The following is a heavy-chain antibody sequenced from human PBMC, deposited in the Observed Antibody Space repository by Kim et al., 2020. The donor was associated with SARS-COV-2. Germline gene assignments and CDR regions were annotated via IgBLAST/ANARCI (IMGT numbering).Heavy chain of an antibody. CDR1: GFTFSSYW. V-gene: IGHV3-7*01. J-gene: IGHJ6*02. Sequence: GGSLRLSCAASGFTFSSYWMSWVRQAPGKGLEWVANIKQDGSEKYYVDSVKGRFTISRDNAKNSLYLQMNSLRAEDTAVYYCAREGYCSGGSCYSFFDYYYYGMDVWGQGTTVTVSS. CDR2: IKQDGSEK. D-gene: IGHD2-15*01. CDR3: AREGYCSGGSCYSFFDYYYYGMDV.